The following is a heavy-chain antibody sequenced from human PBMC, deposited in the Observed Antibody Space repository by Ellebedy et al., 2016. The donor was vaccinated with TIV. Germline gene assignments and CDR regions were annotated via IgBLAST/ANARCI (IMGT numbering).Heavy chain of an antibody. Sequence: AASVKVSCKASGYTFTSYFIHWVRQAPGQGLEWMGVIDTNGGSTSHAQNFQGRVSVTRDTSTSTVYMELSSLRSEDTAVYYCAREDSSSQLFDYWGQGTLASVSS. J-gene: IGHJ4*02. V-gene: IGHV1-46*01. CDR2: IDTNGGST. CDR1: GYTFTSYF. CDR3: AREDSSSQLFDY. D-gene: IGHD3-22*01.